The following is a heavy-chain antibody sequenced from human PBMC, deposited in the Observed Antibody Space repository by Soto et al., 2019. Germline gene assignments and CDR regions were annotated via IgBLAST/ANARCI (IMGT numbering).Heavy chain of an antibody. CDR3: ARALTDYRNPNWFDP. CDR2: IYYSGST. J-gene: IGHJ5*02. V-gene: IGHV4-30-4*01. CDR1: GGSISSGDYY. D-gene: IGHD4-17*01. Sequence: PSETLSLTCTVSGGSISSGDYYWSWIRQPPGKGLEWIGYIYYSGSTYYNPSLKSRVTISVDTSKNQFSLKLSSVTAADTAVYYCARALTDYRNPNWFDPWGQGTLVTVSS.